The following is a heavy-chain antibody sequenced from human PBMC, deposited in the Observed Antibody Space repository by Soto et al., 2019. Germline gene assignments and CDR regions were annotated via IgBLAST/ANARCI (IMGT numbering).Heavy chain of an antibody. J-gene: IGHJ6*02. CDR3: ARDLKRYFDWPRPGYYYGMDV. V-gene: IGHV1-18*01. D-gene: IGHD3-9*01. CDR1: GGTFSSYA. CDR2: ISAYNGNT. Sequence: ASVKVSWKASGGTFSSYAISWVRQAPGQGLEWMGWISAYNGNTNHAQNLQGRVTVTTDTSTSTAYMELRSLRSDDTAVYYCARDLKRYFDWPRPGYYYGMDVWGQ.